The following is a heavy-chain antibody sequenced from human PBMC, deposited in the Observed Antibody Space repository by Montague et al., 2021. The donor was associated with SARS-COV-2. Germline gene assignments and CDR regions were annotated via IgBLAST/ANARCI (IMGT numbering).Heavy chain of an antibody. D-gene: IGHD6-6*01. CDR1: GGSFSGYY. CDR3: ARGVRQLGVRYYYYYIDV. V-gene: IGHV4-34*01. Sequence: SETLSLTCAVCGGSFSGYYWSWIRQPPGKGLEWIGEINHSGSTNYNPSLKSRVTISMDTSKNQFSLKLSSVTAADTAVCYCARGVRQLGVRYYYYYIDVWDKGTTVTVSS. CDR2: INHSGST. J-gene: IGHJ6*03.